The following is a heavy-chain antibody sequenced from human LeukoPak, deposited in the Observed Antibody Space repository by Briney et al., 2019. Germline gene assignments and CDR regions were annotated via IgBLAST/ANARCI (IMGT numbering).Heavy chain of an antibody. V-gene: IGHV3-48*03. J-gene: IGHJ4*02. CDR3: AREGFDGSGSYLVPLDY. CDR2: ISSSGSTI. Sequence: PGGSLRLSCAASGFTFSSYEMNWVRQAPGKGLEWVSYISSSGSTIYYADSVKGRFTISRDNAKNSLYLQMNSLRAEDTAVYYCAREGFDGSGSYLVPLDYWGQGTLVTVSS. D-gene: IGHD3-10*01. CDR1: GFTFSSYE.